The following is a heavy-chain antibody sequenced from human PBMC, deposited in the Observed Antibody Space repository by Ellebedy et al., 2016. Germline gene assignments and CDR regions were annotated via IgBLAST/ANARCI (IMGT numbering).Heavy chain of an antibody. CDR2: ISRTDDST. Sequence: GGSLRLSXTASGFTFSNYVMSWVRQAPGKGLKWVSGISRTDDSTYYADSVKGRFSISRDNSKYILYLQMNNLRVEDTAVYYCYYGHYSASWGQGTLVTVSS. J-gene: IGHJ4*02. V-gene: IGHV3-23*01. D-gene: IGHD4-17*01. CDR1: GFTFSNYV. CDR3: YYGHYSAS.